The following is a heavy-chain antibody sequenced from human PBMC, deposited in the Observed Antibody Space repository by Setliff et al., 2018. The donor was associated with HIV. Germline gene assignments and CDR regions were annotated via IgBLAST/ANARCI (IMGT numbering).Heavy chain of an antibody. Sequence: SETLSLTCAVYGGSFSDYFWTWIRQPPGKGLEWIGEINHRGSTNYNSSLKSRVTIGVDTSKNQFSLKLSSVTAADTAVYYCARHSSVRTWGTSDAFDIWGQGTMVTVSS. V-gene: IGHV4-34*01. J-gene: IGHJ3*02. CDR1: GGSFSDYF. D-gene: IGHD1-7*01. CDR3: ARHSSVRTWGTSDAFDI. CDR2: INHRGST.